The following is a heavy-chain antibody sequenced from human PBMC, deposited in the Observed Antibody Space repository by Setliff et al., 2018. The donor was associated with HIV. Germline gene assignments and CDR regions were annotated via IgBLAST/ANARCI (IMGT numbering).Heavy chain of an antibody. V-gene: IGHV1-46*01. J-gene: IGHJ4*01. D-gene: IGHD6-19*01. CDR3: ARNQGDSSGWYAGDY. CDR2: INTSGGSA. CDR1: GYTFTTYP. Sequence: ASVKVSCKASGYTFTTYPVHWVRQAPGQGLEGMGVINTSGGSAGYAEKFRGRVTMTRDTSTNTVYMDLRNLRSEDTAVYYCARNQGDSSGWYAGDYWGHGTLVTVSS.